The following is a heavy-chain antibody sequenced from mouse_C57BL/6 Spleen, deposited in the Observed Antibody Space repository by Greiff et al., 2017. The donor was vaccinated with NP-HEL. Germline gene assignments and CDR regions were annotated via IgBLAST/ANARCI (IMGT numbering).Heavy chain of an antibody. V-gene: IGHV5-6*01. CDR1: GFTFSSYG. Sequence: DVQLVESGGDLVKPGGSLKLSCAASGFTFSSYGMSWVRQTPDKRLEWVATISSGGSYTYYPDSVKGRFTISRDNAKNTLYLQMSSLKSEDTAMYYCARQAAYWGQGTLVTVSA. CDR2: ISSGGSYT. J-gene: IGHJ3*01. CDR3: ARQAAY.